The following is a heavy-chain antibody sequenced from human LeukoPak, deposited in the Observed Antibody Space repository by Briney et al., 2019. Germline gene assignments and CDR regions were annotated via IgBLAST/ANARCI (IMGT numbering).Heavy chain of an antibody. J-gene: IGHJ4*02. D-gene: IGHD3-10*01. CDR2: IYPGDSDT. CDR1: GCSFTSYW. V-gene: IGHV5-51*01. Sequence: GESLKISCKGSGCSFTSYWIAWVRQMPGKGLEWMGIIYPGDSDTRYSPSFQGQVTMSADKSISNAYLQWSSLKASDTAMYYCARVQVGSGSFDYWGQGTLVTVPS. CDR3: ARVQVGSGSFDY.